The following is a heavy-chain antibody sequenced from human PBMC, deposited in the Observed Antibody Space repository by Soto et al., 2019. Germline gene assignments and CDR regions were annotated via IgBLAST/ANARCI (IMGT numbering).Heavy chain of an antibody. CDR2: ISYDGTNK. J-gene: IGHJ4*02. V-gene: IGHV3-30*03. CDR3: VGGYGLTYFDY. CDR1: GFTFSSYG. Sequence: QVQLVESGGGVVQPGRSLRLSCAASGFTFSSYGMHWVRQAPGKGLEWVAVISYDGTNKYYADSVKGRFTISRDNSKNTLYLQMNSLRAEDTAVYYCVGGYGLTYFDYWGQGTLVTVSS. D-gene: IGHD1-1*01.